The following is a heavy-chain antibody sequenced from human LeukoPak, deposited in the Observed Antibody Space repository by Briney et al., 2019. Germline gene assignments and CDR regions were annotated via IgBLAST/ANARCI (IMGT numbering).Heavy chain of an antibody. CDR3: TRDVGVRGTSAFDI. J-gene: IGHJ3*02. CDR1: GFTLSDHY. CDR2: SRNKANSHTT. D-gene: IGHD1-26*01. V-gene: IGHV3-72*01. Sequence: GGSLRLSCAASGFTLSDHYMDWVRQAPGKGLEWNGRSRNKANSHTTEYAASVQGRFTTSRDDSGNLMYLQMNSLKIEDTAVYFCTRDVGVRGTSAFDIWGQGTEVTVSS.